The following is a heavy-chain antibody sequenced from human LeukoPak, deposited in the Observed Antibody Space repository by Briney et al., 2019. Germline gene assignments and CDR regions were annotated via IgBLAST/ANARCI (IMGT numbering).Heavy chain of an antibody. CDR2: INPNSGGT. V-gene: IGHV1-2*04. Sequence: ASVKVTCKASGYTFTGYYMHWVRQAPGQGLEWMGWINPNSGGTNYAQKFQGWVTMTRDTSISTAYMELSRLRSEDTAVYYCARGSWIYSSSWAGDAFDIWGQGTMVTGSS. CDR1: GYTFTGYY. CDR3: ARGSWIYSSSWAGDAFDI. D-gene: IGHD6-13*01. J-gene: IGHJ3*02.